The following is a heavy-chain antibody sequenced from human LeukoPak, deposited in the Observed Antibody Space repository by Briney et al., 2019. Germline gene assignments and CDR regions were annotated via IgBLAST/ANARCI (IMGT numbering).Heavy chain of an antibody. CDR2: INPNSGGT. Sequence: ASVTVSCTASGYTFTGYYMHWVRQAPGQGLEWMGWINPNSGGTNYPQKFQGRVTMTRDTSISTAYMELSRLRSDDTAVYYCASSSCWYSAFDFWSQGTMVTVSS. V-gene: IGHV1-2*02. J-gene: IGHJ3*01. CDR3: ASSSCWYSAFDF. CDR1: GYTFTGYY. D-gene: IGHD6-13*01.